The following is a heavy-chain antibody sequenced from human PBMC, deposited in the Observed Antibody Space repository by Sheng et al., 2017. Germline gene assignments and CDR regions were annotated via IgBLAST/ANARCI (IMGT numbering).Heavy chain of an antibody. Sequence: QVQLQESGPGLVQPSETLSLTCTVSGGSISNDGWSWIRQPPGEGLEWIGYMYYSGSTEYNPSLRSRVTISVDTSKNQFSLKLSSVTAADTAVYYCVRGGGNWFDPWGQGTLVTVSS. V-gene: IGHV4-59*01. CDR3: VRGGGNWFDP. CDR1: GGSISNDG. D-gene: IGHD3-10*01. J-gene: IGHJ5*02. CDR2: MYYSGST.